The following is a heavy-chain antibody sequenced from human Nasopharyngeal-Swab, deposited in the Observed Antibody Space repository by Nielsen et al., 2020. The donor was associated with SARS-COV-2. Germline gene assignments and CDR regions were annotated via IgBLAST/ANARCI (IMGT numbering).Heavy chain of an antibody. Sequence: GESLKISCAASGFTFSSYWMHWVRQAPGKGLVWVSRINSDGSSTSYADSVKGRFTISRDNAKNTLYLQMNSLRAEDTAVYYCAREGPENRAYFDYWGQGTLVTVSS. CDR2: INSDGSST. CDR1: GFTFSSYW. V-gene: IGHV3-74*01. CDR3: AREGPENRAYFDY. J-gene: IGHJ4*02. D-gene: IGHD1-14*01.